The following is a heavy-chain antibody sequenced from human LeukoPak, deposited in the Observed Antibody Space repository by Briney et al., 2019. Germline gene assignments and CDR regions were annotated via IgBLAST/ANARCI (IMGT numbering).Heavy chain of an antibody. Sequence: GGSLRLSCAASRFTFSTYSMNWVRQAPGKGLEWVSSISSGSSYKYYEDSVKGRFTISRDNAKTSLYLQMSSLKPEDTAVYYCTTSSYCEKNVCQTYFDFWGQGTLVTVSS. CDR3: TTSSYCEKNVCQTYFDF. J-gene: IGHJ4*02. V-gene: IGHV3-21*03. D-gene: IGHD2-21*01. CDR2: ISSGSSYK. CDR1: RFTFSTYS.